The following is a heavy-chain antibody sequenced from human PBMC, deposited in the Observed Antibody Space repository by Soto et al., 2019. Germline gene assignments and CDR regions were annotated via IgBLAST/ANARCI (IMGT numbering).Heavy chain of an antibody. J-gene: IGHJ4*02. CDR3: ARGSYCSGGSCYYFDY. Sequence: SSETLSLTCTVSGGSISSYYWSWIRQPPGKGLEWIGYIYYSGSTNYNPSLKSRVTISVDTSKNQFSLKLSSVTAADTAVYYCARGSYCSGGSCYYFDYWGQGTLVTVSS. CDR1: GGSISSYY. D-gene: IGHD2-15*01. V-gene: IGHV4-59*01. CDR2: IYYSGST.